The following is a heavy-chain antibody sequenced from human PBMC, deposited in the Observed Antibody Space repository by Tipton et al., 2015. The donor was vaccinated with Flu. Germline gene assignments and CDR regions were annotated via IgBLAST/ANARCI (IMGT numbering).Heavy chain of an antibody. D-gene: IGHD5-24*01. CDR3: ARGGYNYAIYWFDP. Sequence: TLSLTCTVSGGSISSYYWSWIRQPPGKGLEWIGYIYYSGSTNCNPSLKSRVTISVDTSKNQFSLKLSSVTAADTAVYFCARGGYNYAIYWFDPWGQGTLVSVSS. V-gene: IGHV4-59*12. CDR1: GGSISSYY. J-gene: IGHJ5*02. CDR2: IYYSGST.